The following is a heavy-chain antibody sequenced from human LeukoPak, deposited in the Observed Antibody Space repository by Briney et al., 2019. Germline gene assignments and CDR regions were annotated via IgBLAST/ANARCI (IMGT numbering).Heavy chain of an antibody. D-gene: IGHD5-24*01. Sequence: GGSLRLSCAASGFTFSSYDMHWVRQATGKGLEWVSSIGTAGDTYYAGSAKGRFTISRESAKNSLYLQMNSLTAGDMAVYYCSRGGVRAGHAFDIWGQGTMVTVSS. CDR1: GFTFSSYD. V-gene: IGHV3-13*04. CDR2: IGTAGDT. CDR3: SRGGVRAGHAFDI. J-gene: IGHJ3*02.